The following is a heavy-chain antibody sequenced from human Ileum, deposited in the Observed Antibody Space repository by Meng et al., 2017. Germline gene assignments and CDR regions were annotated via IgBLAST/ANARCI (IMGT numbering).Heavy chain of an antibody. Sequence: QGHVGKFGAEGKKPGASVKVSGKASGYTFTSYYMHWVRQAPGQGFEWMGIINPSGGSTSYAQKFQGRVTMTRDTSTSTVYMELSSLRSEDTAVYYCARDGFLVYYDSSGYPDYWGQGTLVTVSS. J-gene: IGHJ4*02. CDR3: ARDGFLVYYDSSGYPDY. CDR1: GYTFTSYY. CDR2: INPSGGST. V-gene: IGHV1-46*01. D-gene: IGHD3-22*01.